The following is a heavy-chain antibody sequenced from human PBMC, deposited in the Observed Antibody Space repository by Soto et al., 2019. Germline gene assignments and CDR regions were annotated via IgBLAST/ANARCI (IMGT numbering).Heavy chain of an antibody. J-gene: IGHJ4*02. V-gene: IGHV3-23*01. CDR1: GFTFSSYA. D-gene: IGHD5-18*01. CDR2: ISGSGGST. Sequence: EVQLLESGGGLVKPGGSLRLSCAASGFTFSSYARSWVRQAPGKGLEWVSSISGSGGSTYYADSVKGRFTLSRDNSKDALSLQMSTLRAEDKALYYCAKDVRQWIRWTFHYWGQGTLVTVSS. CDR3: AKDVRQWIRWTFHY.